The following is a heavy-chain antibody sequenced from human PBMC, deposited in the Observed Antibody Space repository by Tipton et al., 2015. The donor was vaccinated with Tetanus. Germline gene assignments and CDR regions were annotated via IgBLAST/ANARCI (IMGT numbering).Heavy chain of an antibody. J-gene: IGHJ5*02. V-gene: IGHV4-39*07. CDR2: IYYSGST. D-gene: IGHD2-8*02. CDR3: ARATSTGPAYNWFDP. CDR1: GGSISTRNYF. Sequence: LRLSCTVSGGSISTRNYFWGWIRQAPGKGLEWIGNIYYSGSTDYNPSLKSRVAISVDTSKNQFSLKLSSVTAADTAVYYCARATSTGPAYNWFDPWGQGTLVTVAS.